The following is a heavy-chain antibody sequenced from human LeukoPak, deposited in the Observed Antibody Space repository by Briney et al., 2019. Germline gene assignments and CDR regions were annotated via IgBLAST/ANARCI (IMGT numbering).Heavy chain of an antibody. D-gene: IGHD2-2*01. Sequence: SVKVSCKASRYTFTDYYMHWVRQAPGQGLEWMGWINPNSGGKNYAQKFQGRVTMTRDTSISTAYMELSRLRSDDTAVYYCARGGWSLGYCSSSSCLDWFDPWGQGTLVTVSS. CDR2: INPNSGGK. CDR3: ARGGWSLGYCSSSSCLDWFDP. J-gene: IGHJ5*02. CDR1: RYTFTDYY. V-gene: IGHV1-2*02.